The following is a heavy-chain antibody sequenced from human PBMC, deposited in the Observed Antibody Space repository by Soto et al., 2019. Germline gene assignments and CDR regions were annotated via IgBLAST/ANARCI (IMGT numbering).Heavy chain of an antibody. J-gene: IGHJ5*02. CDR2: IYYSGST. CDR3: ARGVGSGWLNWFDT. CDR1: GGSISSGGYY. V-gene: IGHV4-31*03. Sequence: QVQLQESGPGLVKPSQTLSLTCTVSGGSISSGGYYWSWIRQHPGKGLEWIGYIYYSGSTYYNPSLKSRVTISVDTSKNQFSLKLSSVTAADTAAYYCARGVGSGWLNWFDTWGQGTLVTVSS. D-gene: IGHD6-19*01.